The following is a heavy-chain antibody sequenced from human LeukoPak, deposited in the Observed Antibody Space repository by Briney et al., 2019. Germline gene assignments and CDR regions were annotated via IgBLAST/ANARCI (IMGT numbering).Heavy chain of an antibody. D-gene: IGHD1-26*01. CDR1: GFTFSSYG. V-gene: IGHV3-33*06. CDR2: IWYDGSNK. J-gene: IGHJ4*02. CDR3: VKESVELPYFDY. Sequence: PGRSLRLSCAASGFTFSSYGMHWVRQAPGKGLEWVAVIWYDGSNKYYADSVKGRFTISRDNSKNTLYLQMNSLRAEDTAVYYCVKESVELPYFDYWGQGTLVTVSS.